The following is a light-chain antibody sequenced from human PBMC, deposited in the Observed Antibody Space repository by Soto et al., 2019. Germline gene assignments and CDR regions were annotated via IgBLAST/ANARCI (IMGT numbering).Light chain of an antibody. CDR2: SNN. J-gene: IGLJ3*02. CDR1: SSNIGTYT. CDR3: AVWDDSLNGLL. Sequence: QTVVTQPPSASGTPGQRVTISCSGSSSNIGTYTVNWYQQLPGTAPKLLIYSNNQRPSGVPGRFSGSKSGTSASLAISGLQSEDEADYCCAVWDDSLNGLLFGGGTQLTVL. V-gene: IGLV1-44*01.